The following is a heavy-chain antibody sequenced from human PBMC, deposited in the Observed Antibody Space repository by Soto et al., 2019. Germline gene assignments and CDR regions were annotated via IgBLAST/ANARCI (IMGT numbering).Heavy chain of an antibody. CDR2: INAANGYT. D-gene: IGHD3-10*01. J-gene: IGHJ4*02. CDR1: GYSFTSFP. V-gene: IGHV1-3*01. Sequence: QVQLVQSGAEVKKPGASVKVSCKASGYSFTSFPIHWVRQALGQGLECMGWINAANGYTRYSQKFQGRVTITRDTSATTAYMDLSSLTSEDTAVYYCARGGGLDDWGQGTLITVSS. CDR3: ARGGGLDD.